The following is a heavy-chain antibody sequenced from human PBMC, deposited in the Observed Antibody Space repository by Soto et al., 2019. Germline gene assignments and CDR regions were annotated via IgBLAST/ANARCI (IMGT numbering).Heavy chain of an antibody. D-gene: IGHD3-22*01. J-gene: IGHJ4*01. CDR3: TTDSYSTIIIVRFGY. CDR2: IKSKTDGGTT. Sequence: EVQLVESGGGLVKPGGSLRLSCAASGFTFSNAWINWVRQAPGKGLEWVGRIKSKTDGGTTDYAEPVKGRFAISRDDSNNMVYLQMNSLKIEDTAVYYCTTDSYSTIIIVRFGYWGHGTLVTVSS. V-gene: IGHV3-15*07. CDR1: GFTFSNAW.